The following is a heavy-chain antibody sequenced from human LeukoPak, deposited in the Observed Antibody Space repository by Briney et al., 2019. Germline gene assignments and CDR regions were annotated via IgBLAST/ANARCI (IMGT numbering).Heavy chain of an antibody. CDR2: ISASGVYT. V-gene: IGHV3-23*01. Sequence: TGGSLRLSCAASGFIFSDYVMNWVRQAPGKGLEWVSSISASGVYTYYADSVKGRFTISRDNSKNTLYLQINSLRTEDTALYFCARDRGDTSTWFDSWGQGTLVTVSS. D-gene: IGHD3-22*01. J-gene: IGHJ5*01. CDR3: ARDRGDTSTWFDS. CDR1: GFIFSDYV.